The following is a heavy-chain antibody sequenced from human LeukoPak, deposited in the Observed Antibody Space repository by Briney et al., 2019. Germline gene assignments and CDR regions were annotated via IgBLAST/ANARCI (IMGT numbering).Heavy chain of an antibody. CDR2: ISAYNGNT. D-gene: IGHD2-2*01. Sequence: ASVKVSCKASGYTFTSYGISWVRQAPGQGLEWLGWISAYNGNTNYAQKLQGRVTMTTDTSTSTAYMELSRLRSDDTAVYYCARQEVVVVPAASREPYYYYYMDVWGKGTTVTISS. V-gene: IGHV1-18*01. CDR3: ARQEVVVVPAASREPYYYYYMDV. CDR1: GYTFTSYG. J-gene: IGHJ6*03.